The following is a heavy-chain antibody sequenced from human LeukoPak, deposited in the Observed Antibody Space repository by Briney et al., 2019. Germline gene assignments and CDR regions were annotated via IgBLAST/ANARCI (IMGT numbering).Heavy chain of an antibody. Sequence: GGSLRLSCAASGFTFSSYGMHWVRQAPGKGLEWVAVISYDGSNKYYADSVKGRFTISRDNSKNTLYLQMSSLRAEDTAVYYCAKDAAAACDYWGQGTLVTVSS. J-gene: IGHJ4*02. CDR1: GFTFSSYG. V-gene: IGHV3-30*18. CDR2: ISYDGSNK. CDR3: AKDAAAACDY. D-gene: IGHD6-13*01.